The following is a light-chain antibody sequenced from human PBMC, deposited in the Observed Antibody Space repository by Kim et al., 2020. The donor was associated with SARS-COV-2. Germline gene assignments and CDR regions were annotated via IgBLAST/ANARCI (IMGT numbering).Light chain of an antibody. CDR2: DNI. CDR1: SNGRRN. Sequence: APGKTATIICGGDSNGRRNVHWYQQEPGQAPVVVVYDNIDRPSGIPERFSGSNSGNTATLTISRVDAGDEADYFCQVWDSGSEHVVFGGGTQLTVL. V-gene: IGLV3-21*03. CDR3: QVWDSGSEHVV. J-gene: IGLJ2*01.